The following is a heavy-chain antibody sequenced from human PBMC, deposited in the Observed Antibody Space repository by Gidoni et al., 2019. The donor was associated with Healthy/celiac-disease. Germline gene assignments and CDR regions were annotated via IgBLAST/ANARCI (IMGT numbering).Heavy chain of an antibody. D-gene: IGHD3-10*01. CDR1: GFTFSSYA. Sequence: EVQLVESGGGLVQPGGSLRLSCAASGFTFSSYAMSWVRQAPGKGLEWVSAISGSGGSTYYADSVKGRFTISRDNSKNTLYLQMNSLRAEDTAVYYCAGFGELLFTEELNFDYWGQGTLVTVSS. CDR2: ISGSGGST. V-gene: IGHV3-23*04. J-gene: IGHJ4*02. CDR3: AGFGELLFTEELNFDY.